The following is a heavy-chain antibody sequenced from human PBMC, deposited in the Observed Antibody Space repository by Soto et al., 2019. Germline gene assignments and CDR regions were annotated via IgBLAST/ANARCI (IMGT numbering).Heavy chain of an antibody. J-gene: IGHJ3*02. CDR2: IYYSGST. D-gene: IGHD2-15*01. CDR1: GGSISSGGYY. CDR3: ARGQQLGYCSGGSCYPHAFDI. V-gene: IGHV4-31*03. Sequence: QVQLQESGPGLMKPSQTLSLTGTVSGGSISSGGYYWSWIRQHPGKGLEWIGYIYYSGSTYYNPSLKRRVTISVDTSKNQFSLKLSSVTAAETAVYYCARGQQLGYCSGGSCYPHAFDIWGQGTMVTVSS.